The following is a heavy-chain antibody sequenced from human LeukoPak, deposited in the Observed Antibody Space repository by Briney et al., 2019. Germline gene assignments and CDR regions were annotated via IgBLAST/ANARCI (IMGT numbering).Heavy chain of an antibody. CDR1: GGSISSSGYY. CDR3: ASTYYYDSSGYYSD. CDR2: FFYTGST. J-gene: IGHJ3*01. V-gene: IGHV4-39*07. Sequence: SSETLSLTCTVSGGSISSSGYYWGWLRQPPGKGLEWIGSFFYTGSTYYSPSLKSRATISRDTSKNQFSLKLSSVTAADTAVYYCASTYYYDSSGYYSDWGQGTMVTVSS. D-gene: IGHD3-22*01.